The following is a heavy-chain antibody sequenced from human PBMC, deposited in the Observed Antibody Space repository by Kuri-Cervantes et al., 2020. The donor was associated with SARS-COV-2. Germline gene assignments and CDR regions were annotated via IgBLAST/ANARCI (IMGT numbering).Heavy chain of an antibody. D-gene: IGHD2-2*02. CDR3: ARGRSVKIVVVPAAILRYYYMDV. Sequence: GSLRLSCTVSGGSISSSSYYWGWIRQPPRKGLEWIGSIYYSGSTYYNPSLKSRVTISVDTSKNQFSLKLSSVTAADTAVYYCARGRSVKIVVVPAAILRYYYMDVWGKGTTVTVSS. CDR1: GGSISSSSYY. J-gene: IGHJ6*03. CDR2: IYYSGST. V-gene: IGHV4-39*01.